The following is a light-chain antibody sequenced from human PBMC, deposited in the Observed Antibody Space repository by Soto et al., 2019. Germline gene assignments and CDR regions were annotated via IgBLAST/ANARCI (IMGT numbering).Light chain of an antibody. Sequence: EIVLTQSPGTLSLSPGERATLSCRASQSVSSSYLAWYQQKPGQAPRLLIYDASSRATGIPDGFSGSGSGTDFTLTISRLEPEDFAVYHCQQYGNSPLTFGGGTKVDI. CDR3: QQYGNSPLT. J-gene: IGKJ4*01. CDR2: DAS. V-gene: IGKV3-20*01. CDR1: QSVSSSY.